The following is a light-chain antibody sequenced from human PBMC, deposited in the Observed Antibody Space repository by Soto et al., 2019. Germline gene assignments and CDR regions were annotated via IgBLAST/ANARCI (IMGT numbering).Light chain of an antibody. J-gene: IGLJ1*01. V-gene: IGLV2-14*01. CDR2: DIS. CDR3: SSFTSSISYV. Sequence: QSVLPQPASVSGSPGQSITISCTGTSSDFGIYNSISWYQQYPGKAPKLLIHDISNRPSGVSNRFSGSKSGNTASLTISGLQADDEAAYYCSSFTSSISYVFGSGTKVPVL. CDR1: SSDFGIYNS.